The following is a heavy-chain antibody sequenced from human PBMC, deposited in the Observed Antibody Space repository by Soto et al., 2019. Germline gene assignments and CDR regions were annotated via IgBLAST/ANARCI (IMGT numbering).Heavy chain of an antibody. J-gene: IGHJ4*02. V-gene: IGHV1-2*02. Sequence: VSSVKVSCKDSGYTFTGYYMQWVRKAPGQGLEWMGEIGPPGGVTRYAQKFQGRVTMTRDMSITTVYMELNNLSPDDTAVYYCGRGRSGQRVDFYWGQGTSVTVSS. CDR3: GRGRSGQRVDFY. CDR1: GYTFTGYY. D-gene: IGHD3-3*01. CDR2: IGPPGGVT.